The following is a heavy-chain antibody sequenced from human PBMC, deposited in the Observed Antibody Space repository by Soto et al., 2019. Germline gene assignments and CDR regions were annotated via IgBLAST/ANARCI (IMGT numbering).Heavy chain of an antibody. CDR2: IYDGGRT. CDR1: GGSISTVDYW. Sequence: QVQLQESGPGLVKPSQTLSLTCTVSGGSISTVDYWWSWIRQSPDMGLEWIGHIYDGGRTYNNPSLESLVTMSVGTSKSQLSLTMSSVSAADTAVYYCARGPSGDKVDSWGQGTLVTVSS. V-gene: IGHV4-30-4*01. D-gene: IGHD7-27*01. CDR3: ARGPSGDKVDS. J-gene: IGHJ4*02.